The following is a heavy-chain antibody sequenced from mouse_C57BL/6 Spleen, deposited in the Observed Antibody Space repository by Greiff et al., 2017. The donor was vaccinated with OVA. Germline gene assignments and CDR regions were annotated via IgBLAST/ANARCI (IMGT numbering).Heavy chain of an antibody. D-gene: IGHD1-1*01. V-gene: IGHV1-39*01. Sequence: VQLKESGPELVKPGASVKISCKASGYSFTDYNMNWVKQSNGKSLEWIGVINPNYGTTSYNQKFKGKATLTVDQSSSTAYMQLNSLTSEDSAVYYCARDEITTVVAPFDDWGQGTTLTVSS. J-gene: IGHJ2*01. CDR3: ARDEITTVVAPFDD. CDR1: GYSFTDYN. CDR2: INPNYGTT.